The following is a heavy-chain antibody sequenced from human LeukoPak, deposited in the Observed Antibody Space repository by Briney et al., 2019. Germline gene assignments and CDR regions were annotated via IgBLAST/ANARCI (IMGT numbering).Heavy chain of an antibody. CDR1: GGSISSGDYY. D-gene: IGHD3-3*01. V-gene: IGHV4-30-4*08. CDR2: IDYGGST. CDR3: ARATYYDFWSGTYDAFDI. Sequence: SQTLSLTCTVSGGSISSGDYYWSWIRQPPGKGLEWIGYIDYGGSTYYNPSLKSRVTISVDTSKNQFSLKLSSVTAADTAVYYCARATYYDFWSGTYDAFDIWGQGTMVAVSS. J-gene: IGHJ3*02.